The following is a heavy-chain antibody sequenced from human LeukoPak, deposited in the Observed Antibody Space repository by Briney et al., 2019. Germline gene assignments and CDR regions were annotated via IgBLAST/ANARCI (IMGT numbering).Heavy chain of an antibody. J-gene: IGHJ6*02. CDR3: AGYDSSGYYYGMDV. D-gene: IGHD3-22*01. V-gene: IGHV4-59*01. CDR1: GGSISSYY. Sequence: PSETLSLTRTVSGGSISSYYWSWIRQPPGKGLEWIGYIYYSGSTNYNPSLKSRVTISVDTSKNQFSLKLSSVTAADTAVYYCAGYDSSGYYYGMDVWGQGTTVTVSS. CDR2: IYYSGST.